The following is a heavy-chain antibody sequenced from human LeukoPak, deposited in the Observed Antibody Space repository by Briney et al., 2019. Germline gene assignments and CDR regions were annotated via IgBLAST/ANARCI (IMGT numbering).Heavy chain of an antibody. CDR1: GGSISSGDYY. D-gene: IGHD5-12*01. J-gene: IGHJ4*02. Sequence: SQTLSLTCTVSGGSISSGDYYWSWIRQPPGKGLEWIGYIYYSGSTYYNPSLNSRVTISVDTSKNQFSLKLSSVTAADTAVYYCARHPRRDGYTEFDYWGQGTLVTVSS. V-gene: IGHV4-30-4*01. CDR3: ARHPRRDGYTEFDY. CDR2: IYYSGST.